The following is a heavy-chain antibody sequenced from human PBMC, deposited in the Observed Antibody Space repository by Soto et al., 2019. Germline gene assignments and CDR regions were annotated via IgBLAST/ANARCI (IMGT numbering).Heavy chain of an antibody. D-gene: IGHD3-22*01. CDR2: ISAYNGNT. V-gene: IGHV1-18*01. J-gene: IGHJ4*02. CDR1: GYTFTSYG. CDR3: ARDCYYYDNSGYGDY. Sequence: ASVKVSCKASGYTFTSYGISWVRQAPGQGLEWMGWISAYNGNTNYAQKLQGRVTMTTDTSTSTAYMELRSLRSDDTAVYYCARDCYYYDNSGYGDYWGQGTLVTVST.